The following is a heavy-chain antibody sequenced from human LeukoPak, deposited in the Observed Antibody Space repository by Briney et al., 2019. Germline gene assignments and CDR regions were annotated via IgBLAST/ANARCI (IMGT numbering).Heavy chain of an antibody. Sequence: GGSLRLSCAASGFTFDDYAMHWVRQAPGKGLEWVSGISWNSGSIGYADSVKGRFTISRDNAKNSLYLQMNSLRAEDTASYYCAKDINRFGELLSIDYWGQGTLVTVSS. CDR3: AKDINRFGELLSIDY. J-gene: IGHJ4*02. CDR1: GFTFDDYA. V-gene: IGHV3-9*01. CDR2: ISWNSGSI. D-gene: IGHD3-10*01.